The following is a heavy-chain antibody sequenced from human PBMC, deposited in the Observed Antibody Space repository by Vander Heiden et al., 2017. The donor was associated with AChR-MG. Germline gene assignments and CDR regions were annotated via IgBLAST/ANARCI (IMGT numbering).Heavy chain of an antibody. V-gene: IGHV3-23*01. Sequence: EVQLLESGGGLVQPGGSLRLSCAASGFTFSSYAMSWVRQAPGKGLEWVSTISGSGGSTYYADSVKGRFTISRVNSKNTLYLQMNSLRAEDTAVYYCAKPGRGGYSYGPDYYYYGMDVWGQGTTVTVSS. D-gene: IGHD5-18*01. CDR2: ISGSGGST. CDR1: GFTFSSYA. CDR3: AKPGRGGYSYGPDYYYYGMDV. J-gene: IGHJ6*02.